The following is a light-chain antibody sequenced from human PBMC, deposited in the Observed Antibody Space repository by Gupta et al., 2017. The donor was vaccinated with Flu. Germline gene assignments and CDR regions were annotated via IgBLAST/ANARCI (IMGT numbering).Light chain of an antibody. J-gene: IGKJ3*01. CDR1: QDITND. CDR2: AAS. CDR3: QNENNAPST. V-gene: IGKV1-27*01. Sequence: IQMTQSPSSLSASVGDTVTITCRASQDITNDLVWYQQKPGRAPNLLIYAASTLQSGVPGRCSGSGSGTEVTPTISSLQPEEVATYYCQNENNAPSTFGHGTKVDIK.